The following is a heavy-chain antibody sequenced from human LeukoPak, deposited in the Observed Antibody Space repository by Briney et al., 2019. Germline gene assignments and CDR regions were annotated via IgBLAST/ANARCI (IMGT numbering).Heavy chain of an antibody. CDR3: ARGGRTYLGLVSSDAFDI. CDR1: GGSISSYY. V-gene: IGHV4-59*01. Sequence: SETLSLTCTVSGGSISSYYWSWIRQPPGKGLEWIGYIYYSGSTNYNPSLKSRVTISVDTSKNQFSLKLSSVTAADTAVYYCARGGRTYLGLVSSDAFDIWGQGTMVTVSS. J-gene: IGHJ3*02. CDR2: IYYSGST. D-gene: IGHD6-13*01.